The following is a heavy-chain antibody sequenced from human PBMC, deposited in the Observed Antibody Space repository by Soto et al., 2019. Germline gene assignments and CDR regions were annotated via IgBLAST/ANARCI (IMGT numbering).Heavy chain of an antibody. D-gene: IGHD3-9*01. CDR2: IGSKGETYAT. J-gene: IGHJ4*02. CDR3: SRDDSDWFFN. CDR1: VFTFVASA. Sequence: EVQLVESGGDLVQPGGSLKLSCAASVFTFVASALQWVRQASGKGLEWLGRIGSKGETYATTYAASVKGRFTISRDDSKKTAYLQMNSLESEDTAVYYCSRDDSDWFFNWGRGTLVTVSS. V-gene: IGHV3-73*02.